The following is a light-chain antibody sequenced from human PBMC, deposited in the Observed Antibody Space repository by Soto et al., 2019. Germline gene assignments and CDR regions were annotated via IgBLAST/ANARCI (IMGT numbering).Light chain of an antibody. CDR1: RSVSGSY. CDR2: SAS. J-gene: IGKJ5*01. CDR3: QQYGSAPIT. Sequence: EIVLTQSPGTLSLSPGERATLSCRASRSVSGSYLAWYQQKPGQSPRLLIYSASLRATGITARFSGSGSGTDFSLTISRLEPEDFAVYSCQQYGSAPITFGQGTRLEIK. V-gene: IGKV3-20*01.